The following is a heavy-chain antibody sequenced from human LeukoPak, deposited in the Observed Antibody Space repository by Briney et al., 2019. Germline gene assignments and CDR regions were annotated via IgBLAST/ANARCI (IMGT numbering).Heavy chain of an antibody. V-gene: IGHV4-39*01. D-gene: IGHD3-22*01. CDR1: GGSIRGISVY. CDR2: IYYTGIT. Sequence: PSETLSLTCTVSGGSIRGISVYWGWGRQPPGKGLQWIGKIYYTGITYCNPSLKSRVTISVDTSKNQFSLELSSVTAADTAVYYCASPGITTFDYWGQGTLVTVSS. CDR3: ASPGITTFDY. J-gene: IGHJ4*02.